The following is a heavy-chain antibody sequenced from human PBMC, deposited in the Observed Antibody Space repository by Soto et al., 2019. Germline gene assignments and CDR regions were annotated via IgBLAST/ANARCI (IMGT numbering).Heavy chain of an antibody. Sequence: ASVKVSCKASGYTFTSYDINWVRQATGQGLEWMGWMNPNSGNTGYAQKFQGRVTMTRNTSISTAYMERSSLRSEDTAVYYCARGMMVRGVDPGVYYYYYGMDVWGQGTTVTVSS. D-gene: IGHD3-10*01. CDR3: ARGMMVRGVDPGVYYYYYGMDV. CDR2: MNPNSGNT. J-gene: IGHJ6*02. V-gene: IGHV1-8*01. CDR1: GYTFTSYD.